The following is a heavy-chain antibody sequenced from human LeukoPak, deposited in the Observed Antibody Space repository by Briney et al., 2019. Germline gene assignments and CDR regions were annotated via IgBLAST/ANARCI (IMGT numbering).Heavy chain of an antibody. D-gene: IGHD6-19*01. CDR1: GFTFSSYS. V-gene: IGHV3-21*01. Sequence: GGSLRLSCAASGFTFSSYSMNWVRQAPGEGLEWVSSISSSSSYIYYADSVKGRFTISRDNAKNSLYLQMNSLRAEDTAVYYCARDPIAVAIDYWGQGTLVTVSS. CDR3: ARDPIAVAIDY. J-gene: IGHJ4*02. CDR2: ISSSSSYI.